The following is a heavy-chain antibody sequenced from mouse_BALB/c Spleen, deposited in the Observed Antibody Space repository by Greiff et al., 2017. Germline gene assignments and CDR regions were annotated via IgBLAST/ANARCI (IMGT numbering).Heavy chain of an antibody. CDR1: GYSITSDYA. D-gene: IGHD1-1*01. CDR3: ARRLYYYGSSDYFDY. V-gene: IGHV3-2*02. J-gene: IGHJ2*01. CDR2: ISYSGST. Sequence: DVQLQESGPGLVKPSQSLSLTCTVTGYSITSDYAWNWIRQFPGNKLECMGYISYSGSTSYNPSLKSRISITRDTSKNQFFLQLNSVTTEDTATYYCARRLYYYGSSDYFDYWGQGTTLTVSS.